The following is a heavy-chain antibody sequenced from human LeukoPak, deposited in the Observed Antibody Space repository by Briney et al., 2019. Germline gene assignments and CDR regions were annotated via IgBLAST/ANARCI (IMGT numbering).Heavy chain of an antibody. J-gene: IGHJ4*02. CDR2: INTSGGST. CDR3: AKVGDIVVVVAYYFDY. V-gene: IGHV3-23*01. D-gene: IGHD2-15*01. Sequence: GGSLILSCTASGFTFSSYAMSWVRQAPGEGLEWVSSINTSGGSTYYAASVKGRFTISRDNSKNTLYLQMNSLRAEDTAVYYCAKVGDIVVVVAYYFDYWGQGTLVTVSS. CDR1: GFTFSSYA.